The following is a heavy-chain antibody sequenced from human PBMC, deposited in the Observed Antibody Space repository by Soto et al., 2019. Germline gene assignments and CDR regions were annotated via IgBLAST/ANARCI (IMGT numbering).Heavy chain of an antibody. J-gene: IGHJ4*02. D-gene: IGHD7-27*01. Sequence: TSETLCLTCTVSGGSIGSYYWSWIRQPPGKGLEWIGYIYYSGSTNYNPSLKSRVTISVDTSKNQFSLKLSSVTAADTAVYYCARGRGRLGIFMVFDYWGQGTLVTVSS. CDR1: GGSIGSYY. V-gene: IGHV4-59*12. CDR3: ARGRGRLGIFMVFDY. CDR2: IYYSGST.